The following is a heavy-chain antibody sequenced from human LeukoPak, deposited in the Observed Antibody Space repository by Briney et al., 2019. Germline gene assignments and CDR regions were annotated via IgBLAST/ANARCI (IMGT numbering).Heavy chain of an antibody. Sequence: ASVKVSCKASGYTFTSYDINWVRQATGQGLEWMGWMNPNSGNTGYAQKFQGRVTMTRNTSISTAYMELSSLRSEDTAVYYCAGEYSSGWYFGYWGQGTLVTVSS. CDR1: GYTFTSYD. CDR2: MNPNSGNT. CDR3: AGEYSSGWYFGY. J-gene: IGHJ4*02. V-gene: IGHV1-8*01. D-gene: IGHD6-19*01.